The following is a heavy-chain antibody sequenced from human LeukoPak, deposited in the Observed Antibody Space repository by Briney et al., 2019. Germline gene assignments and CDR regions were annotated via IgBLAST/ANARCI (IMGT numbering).Heavy chain of an antibody. V-gene: IGHV3-23*01. D-gene: IGHD6-19*01. CDR1: GFTFSSYA. CDR2: ISGSGGST. Sequence: GGSLRLSCAASGFTFSSYAMSWVRQAPGKGLEWVSAISGSGGSTYYADSVKGRFTISRDNSKNTLYLQMNSLRAEDTAVYYCAKDSNPRSGSFYMDVWGKGTTVTVSS. CDR3: AKDSNPRSGSFYMDV. J-gene: IGHJ6*03.